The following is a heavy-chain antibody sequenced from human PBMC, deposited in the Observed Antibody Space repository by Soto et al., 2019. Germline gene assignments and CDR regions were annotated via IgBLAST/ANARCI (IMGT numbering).Heavy chain of an antibody. J-gene: IGHJ5*02. Sequence: SETPSLTCTVSGGSISSGDYYWSWIRQPPGKGLEWIGYIYYSGSTYYNPSLKSRVTISVDTSKNQFSLKLSSVTAADTAVYYCARVLLLLNWFDPWGQGTLVTVSS. V-gene: IGHV4-30-4*01. CDR3: ARVLLLLNWFDP. CDR2: IYYSGST. CDR1: GGSISSGDYY. D-gene: IGHD2-21*01.